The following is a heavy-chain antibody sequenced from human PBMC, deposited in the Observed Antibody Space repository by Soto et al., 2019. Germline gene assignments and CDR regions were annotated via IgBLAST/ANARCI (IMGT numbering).Heavy chain of an antibody. D-gene: IGHD4-17*01. CDR3: ARDGDYGDYYFDY. Sequence: DSVKGRFTISRDNAKNSLYLQMNSLRAEDTAVYYCARDGDYGDYYFDYWGRGTLVTVSS. J-gene: IGHJ4*02. V-gene: IGHV3-7*01.